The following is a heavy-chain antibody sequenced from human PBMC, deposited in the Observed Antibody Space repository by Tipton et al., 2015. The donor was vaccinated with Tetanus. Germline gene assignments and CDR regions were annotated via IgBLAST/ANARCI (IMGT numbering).Heavy chain of an antibody. D-gene: IGHD2-2*01. V-gene: IGHV1-69*12. CDR2: IIPIFGTA. Sequence: QVQLVQSGAEVKKPGSSVKVSCKASGGTFSSYAISWVRQAPGQGLEWMGGIIPIFGTANYAQKFQGRVTITADESTSTAYVELSSLRSEDTAVYYCARDLACSSTSCYPYYYGMDVWGQGTTVTVSS. CDR1: GGTFSSYA. CDR3: ARDLACSSTSCYPYYYGMDV. J-gene: IGHJ6*02.